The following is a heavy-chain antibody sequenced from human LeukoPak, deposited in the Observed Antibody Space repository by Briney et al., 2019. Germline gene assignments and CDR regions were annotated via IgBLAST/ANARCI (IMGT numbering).Heavy chain of an antibody. Sequence: GASVKVSCKASGYTFTSYYMHWVRQAPGQGLEWMGIINPSGGSTSYTQKFQGRVTMTRDMSTSTVYMELSSLRAEDTAVYYCATTGSGSYYDYWGQGTLVTVSS. D-gene: IGHD1-26*01. V-gene: IGHV1-46*01. CDR2: INPSGGST. CDR3: ATTGSGSYYDY. J-gene: IGHJ4*02. CDR1: GYTFTSYY.